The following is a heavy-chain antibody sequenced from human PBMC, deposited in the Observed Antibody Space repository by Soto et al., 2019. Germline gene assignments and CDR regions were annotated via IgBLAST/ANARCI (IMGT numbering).Heavy chain of an antibody. Sequence: SVKVSCKASGGTFSSYAISWVRQAPGQGLEWMGGIIPIFGTANYAQKFQGRVTITADESTSTAYMELSSLRSEDTAVYYCARDPIVVVPAATDYGGNSDYYYYGMDVWGQGTTVTVS. J-gene: IGHJ6*02. CDR1: GGTFSSYA. CDR3: ARDPIVVVPAATDYGGNSDYYYYGMDV. D-gene: IGHD2-2*01. CDR2: IIPIFGTA. V-gene: IGHV1-69*13.